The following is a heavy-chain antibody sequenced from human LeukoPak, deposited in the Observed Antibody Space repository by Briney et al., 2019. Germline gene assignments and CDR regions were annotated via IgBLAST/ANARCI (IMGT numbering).Heavy chain of an antibody. CDR1: GFTFSIYW. J-gene: IGHJ4*02. D-gene: IGHD3-10*01. V-gene: IGHV3-7*01. Sequence: GGSLRLSCAVSGFTFSIYWMSWVRQAPGKGLEWVANINQDGTEKYYVDSVKGRFTISRDNAKNSLDLQMNSLRVEDTAVYYCAKVAKYYYGSETYYFFEHWGQGTPVTASS. CDR2: INQDGTEK. CDR3: AKVAKYYYGSETYYFFEH.